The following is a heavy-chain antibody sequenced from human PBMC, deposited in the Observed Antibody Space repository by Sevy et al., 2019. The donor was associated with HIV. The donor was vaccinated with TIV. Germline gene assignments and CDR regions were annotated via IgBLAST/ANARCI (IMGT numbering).Heavy chain of an antibody. J-gene: IGHJ5*02. V-gene: IGHV6-1*01. CDR2: TYYRSKWYT. CDR1: GDSVSSSSVA. CDR3: ARAITIFGLTIMLDP. D-gene: IGHD3-3*01. Sequence: SQTLSLTCTISGDSVSSSSVAWNWIRQSPSRGLEWLGRTYYRSKWYTDYALSVKNRIIISPDTSKNQLSLQLNSVTPEDTAVYYCARAITIFGLTIMLDPWGLGTLVTVSS.